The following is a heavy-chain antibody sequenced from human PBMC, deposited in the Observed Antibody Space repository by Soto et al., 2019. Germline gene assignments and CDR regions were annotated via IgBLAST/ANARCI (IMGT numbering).Heavy chain of an antibody. D-gene: IGHD1-26*01. Sequence: SVKVSCKASGGTFSRYAISWVRQAPGQGLEWMGGIIPIFGTANYAQKFQGRVTITADESTSTAYMELNSLRFEDTAVYYCARAIVGPITTGCLDPSAQGTKGTVSS. CDR1: GGTFSRYA. J-gene: IGHJ5*02. CDR2: IIPIFGTA. V-gene: IGHV1-69*13. CDR3: ARAIVGPITTGCLDP.